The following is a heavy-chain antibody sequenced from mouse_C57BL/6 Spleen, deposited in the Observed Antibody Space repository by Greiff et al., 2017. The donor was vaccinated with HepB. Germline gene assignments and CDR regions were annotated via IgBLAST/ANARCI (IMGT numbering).Heavy chain of an antibody. CDR1: GYTFTSYW. D-gene: IGHD1-1*01. CDR2: IYPGSGST. V-gene: IGHV1-55*01. CDR3: ARTGYGSRNWYFDV. Sequence: QVQLQQSGAELVKPGASVKMSCKASGYTFTSYWITWVKQRPGQGLEWIGDIYPGSGSTNYNEKFKSKATLTVDTSSSTAYMQLSSLTSEDSAVYYCARTGYGSRNWYFDVWGTGTTVTVSS. J-gene: IGHJ1*03.